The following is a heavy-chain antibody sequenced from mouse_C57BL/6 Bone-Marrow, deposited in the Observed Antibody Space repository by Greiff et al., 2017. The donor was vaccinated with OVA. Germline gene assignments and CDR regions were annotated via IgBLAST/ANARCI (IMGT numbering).Heavy chain of an antibody. CDR3: TSPYDYDSNPWFAY. J-gene: IGHJ3*01. CDR2: IDPETGGT. D-gene: IGHD1-1*01. V-gene: IGHV1-15*01. Sequence: VQRVESGAELVRPGASVTLSCKASGYAFTDYEMHWVKQTPVHGLEWIGAIDPETGGTAYNQKFKGKAILTAHKSSSTAYMGLRSRTSEDSAVYSCTSPYDYDSNPWFAYWGQGTLVTVSA. CDR1: GYAFTDYE.